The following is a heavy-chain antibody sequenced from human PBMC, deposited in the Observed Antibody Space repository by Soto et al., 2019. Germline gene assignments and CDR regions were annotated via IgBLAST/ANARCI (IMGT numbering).Heavy chain of an antibody. V-gene: IGHV1-69*13. Sequence: ASVKVSCKASGGTFSSYAISWVRQAPGQGLEWMGGIIPIFGTANYAQKFQGRVTITADESTSTAYMELSSLRSEDTAVYYCARDSPPHVDTAMVTPYGMDVWGQGTTVTV. CDR2: IIPIFGTA. J-gene: IGHJ6*02. D-gene: IGHD5-18*01. CDR1: GGTFSSYA. CDR3: ARDSPPHVDTAMVTPYGMDV.